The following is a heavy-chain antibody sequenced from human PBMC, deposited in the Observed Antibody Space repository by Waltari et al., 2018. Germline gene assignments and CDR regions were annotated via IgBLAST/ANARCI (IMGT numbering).Heavy chain of an antibody. CDR1: GASFSDYY. CDR3: TRGGNYDFWSHRPFVDP. D-gene: IGHD3-3*01. V-gene: IGHV4-34*01. J-gene: IGHJ5*02. Sequence: QVQFQQWRERLLGPSATLSLTCAFSGASFSDYYWSWVRQPPGKGLEWIGQIRHPGSTNYNPSLKSRVTISIDTPRSQFSLRLSSVTAADTALYFCTRGGNYDFWSHRPFVDPWGQGTLVTVSS. CDR2: IRHPGST.